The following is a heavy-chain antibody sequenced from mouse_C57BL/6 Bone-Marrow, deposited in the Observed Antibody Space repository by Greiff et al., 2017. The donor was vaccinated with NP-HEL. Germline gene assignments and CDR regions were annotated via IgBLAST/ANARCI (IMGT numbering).Heavy chain of an antibody. CDR1: GYTFTSYW. V-gene: IGHV1-69*01. D-gene: IGHD1-1*01. CDR3: ARIGGSSYY. CDR2: IDPSDSYT. J-gene: IGHJ2*01. Sequence: VKLQQPGAELVMPGASVKLSCKASGYTFTSYWMHWVKQRPGQGLEWIGEIDPSDSYTNYNQKFKGKSTLTVDKSSSTAYMQLSSLTSEDSAVYYCARIGGSSYYWGQGTTLTVSS.